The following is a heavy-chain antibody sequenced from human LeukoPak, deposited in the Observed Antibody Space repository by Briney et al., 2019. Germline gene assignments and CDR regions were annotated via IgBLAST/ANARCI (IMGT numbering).Heavy chain of an antibody. V-gene: IGHV4-39*07. D-gene: IGHD3-9*01. J-gene: IGHJ4*02. CDR2: IYYSGST. CDR3: ARVDWTTDY. Sequence: PSETLSLTCSVSGGSISTYYWGWIRQPPGKGLEWIGSIYYSGSTYYNPSLKSRVTTSVDTSKNQFSLRLSFVTAADTAVYYCARVDWTTDYWGQGTLVTVS. CDR1: GGSISTYY.